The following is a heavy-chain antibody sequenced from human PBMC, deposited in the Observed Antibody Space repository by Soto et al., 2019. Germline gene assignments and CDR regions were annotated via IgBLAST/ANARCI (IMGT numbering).Heavy chain of an antibody. Sequence: PGGSLRLSCGALGVTFSSYWMHWVRQAPGKGLEWVSAISGSGGSTYYADSVKGRFTISRDNSKNTLYLQMNSLRAEDTAVYYCAKAGRRSYYYYYMDVWGKGTTVTVSS. CDR1: GVTFSSYW. V-gene: IGHV3-23*01. CDR3: AKAGRRSYYYYYMDV. CDR2: ISGSGGST. J-gene: IGHJ6*03.